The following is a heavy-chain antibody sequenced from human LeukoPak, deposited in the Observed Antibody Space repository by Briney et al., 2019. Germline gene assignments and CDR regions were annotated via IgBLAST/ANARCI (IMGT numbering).Heavy chain of an antibody. V-gene: IGHV3-21*01. CDR2: ISSSSSYI. J-gene: IGHJ4*02. CDR1: GFTFSSYS. D-gene: IGHD3-22*01. CDR3: ARRRGERYYYDSSGHYYFDY. Sequence: RPGGSLRLSCAASGFTFSSYSMNWVRQAPGKGLEWVSSISSSSSYIYYADSVKGRFTISRDNAKNSLYLQMNSLRAEDTAVYYCARRRGERYYYDSSGHYYFDYWGQGTLVTVSS.